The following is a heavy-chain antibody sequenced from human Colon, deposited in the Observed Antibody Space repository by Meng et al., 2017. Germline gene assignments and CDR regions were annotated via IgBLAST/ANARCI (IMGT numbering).Heavy chain of an antibody. D-gene: IGHD5-12*01. CDR3: ARDSGYDKNWFDP. Sequence: QLQEAGPGLVKPYQTLSLTCTCSGDSISSGNDYWSWSRQPPGKGLEWIGFIYYSGSTNYNPSLKSRVTISVDTSKNQFSLKVSSVTAADTAVYYCARDSGYDKNWFDPWGQGTLVTVSS. CDR2: IYYSGST. V-gene: IGHV4-61*01. CDR1: GDSISSGNDY. J-gene: IGHJ5*02.